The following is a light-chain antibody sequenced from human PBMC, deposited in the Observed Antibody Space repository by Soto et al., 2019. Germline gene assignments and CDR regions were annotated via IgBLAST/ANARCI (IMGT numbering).Light chain of an antibody. CDR3: SSSTTASTYV. CDR2: EVS. V-gene: IGLV2-18*02. Sequence: QSLTSEPPAVSGSRGHSVAISCPGTSSHLASYNRVSWYQRPPGTAPKLVIYEVSNPPSGIPDRLSGSKSGNTASLTISGLQAEHEAEYYGSSSTTASTYVFGPGTNV. J-gene: IGLJ1*01. CDR1: SSHLASYNR.